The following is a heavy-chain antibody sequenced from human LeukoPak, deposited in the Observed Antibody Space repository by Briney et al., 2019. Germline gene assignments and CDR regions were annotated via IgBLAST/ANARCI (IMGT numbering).Heavy chain of an antibody. D-gene: IGHD3-22*01. CDR1: GFTVSNNY. CDR3: ARAYYYDSSATPDY. V-gene: IGHV3-66*01. Sequence: GGSLRLSCAASGFTVSNNYMTWVRQAPGKGLEWVSVIYSDDTYYADSVKGRFTISRDNSENTLYLQMNSLRAEDTAVYYCARAYYYDSSATPDYWGQGTLVTVSS. CDR2: IYSDDT. J-gene: IGHJ4*02.